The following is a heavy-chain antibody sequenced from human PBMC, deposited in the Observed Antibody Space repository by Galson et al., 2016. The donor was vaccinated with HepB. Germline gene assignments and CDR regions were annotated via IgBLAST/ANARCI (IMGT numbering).Heavy chain of an antibody. D-gene: IGHD2-2*01. J-gene: IGHJ6*02. CDR3: ARDPASRYCTGSSCYALRGDV. V-gene: IGHV3-33*01. CDR2: IWYDGNKK. CDR1: GFPFSRYG. Sequence: SLRLSCAASGFPFSRYGMHWVRQAPGKGLEWVAVIWYDGNKKYYGDSVKGRFIISRDNSRTTVYLQIDSLRSEDTAVYYCARDPASRYCTGSSCYALRGDVWGQGTTVTVSS.